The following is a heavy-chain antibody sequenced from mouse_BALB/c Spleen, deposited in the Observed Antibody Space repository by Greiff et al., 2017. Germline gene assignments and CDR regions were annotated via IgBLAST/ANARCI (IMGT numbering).Heavy chain of an antibody. CDR3: QGGYYGHFDY. CDR2: ISPGNGDI. V-gene: IGHV1S53*02. D-gene: IGHD1-1*01. J-gene: IGHJ2*01. Sequence: QVQLQQSGPELVKPGASVKISCKASGYTFTDHAIHWVKQKPEQGLEWIGYISPGNGDIKYNEKFKGKATLTADKSSSTAYMQLNSLTSEDSAVYFCQGGYYGHFDYWGQGTTLTVSS. CDR1: GYTFTDHA.